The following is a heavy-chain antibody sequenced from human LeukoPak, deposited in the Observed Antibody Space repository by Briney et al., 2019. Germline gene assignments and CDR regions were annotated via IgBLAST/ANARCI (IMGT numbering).Heavy chain of an antibody. CDR2: INPNSGGT. J-gene: IGHJ6*03. D-gene: IGHD5-12*01. CDR1: GYTFTDYH. V-gene: IGHV1-2*02. Sequence: VASAKVSCKASGYTFTDYHLHWVRQAPGQGLEWMGWINPNSGGTNYAQKFQGRVTMTRDTSVSTAYMELSRLRSDDTAVYYCATNSGYDLRYYYMDVWGKGTTVTVSS. CDR3: ATNSGYDLRYYYMDV.